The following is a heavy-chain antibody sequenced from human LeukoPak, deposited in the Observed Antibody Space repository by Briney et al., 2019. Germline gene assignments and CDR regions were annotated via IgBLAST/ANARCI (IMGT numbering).Heavy chain of an antibody. Sequence: GGSLRLSCAASRFTFSSYSMNWVRQAPGKGLEWVSSISSSGSYIYYADSVKGRFTISRDNAKNSLYLQMNSLRAEDTAVYYCARDGTAKDGQRIVGATDYWGQGTLVTVSS. CDR2: ISSSGSYI. D-gene: IGHD1-26*01. CDR3: ARDGTAKDGQRIVGATDY. V-gene: IGHV3-21*01. CDR1: RFTFSSYS. J-gene: IGHJ4*02.